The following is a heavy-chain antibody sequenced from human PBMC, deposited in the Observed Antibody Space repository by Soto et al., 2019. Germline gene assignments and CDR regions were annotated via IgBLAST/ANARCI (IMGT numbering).Heavy chain of an antibody. CDR2: ISGSGGST. Sequence: EVQLLESGGGLVQPGGSLRLSCAASGFTFSSYAMSWVRQAPGKGLEWVSGISGSGGSTYYADSVKGRFTTSRDNSKNTLYLQTNRLRAEDTAVYYCAKERAYTYGSDAMAVWGQGPTVTVSS. D-gene: IGHD5-18*01. J-gene: IGHJ6*02. V-gene: IGHV3-23*01. CDR1: GFTFSSYA. CDR3: AKERAYTYGSDAMAV.